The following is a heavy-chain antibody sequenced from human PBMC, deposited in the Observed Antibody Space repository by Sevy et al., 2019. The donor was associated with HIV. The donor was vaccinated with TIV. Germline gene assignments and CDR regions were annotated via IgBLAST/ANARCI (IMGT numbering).Heavy chain of an antibody. D-gene: IGHD3-3*01. Sequence: SETLSLTCTVSGGSITNNNYYWGWIRQSPGKGLEWIGTINYSGNTDYNPSLKSRVTVSVDTSKNQISLRLSSVTAADTAVYYCARHSLFTIFGVVIDPKMYYFDYWGQGTLVTVSS. CDR1: GGSITNNNYY. J-gene: IGHJ4*02. CDR3: ARHSLFTIFGVVIDPKMYYFDY. CDR2: INYSGNT. V-gene: IGHV4-39*01.